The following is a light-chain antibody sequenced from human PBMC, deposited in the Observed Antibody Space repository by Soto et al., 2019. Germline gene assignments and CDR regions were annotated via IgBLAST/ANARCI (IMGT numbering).Light chain of an antibody. Sequence: IKMSPSVSNMSASVGDRVIITCRASQIISSRLAWYQQKPGKPPKPLIFDAPSLEGGVPSRFSGSGSETEFTLTITSLQPDVFATYSCNHNNNYLITFGRGNQLE. J-gene: IGKJ5*01. V-gene: IGKV1-5*01. CDR1: QIISSR. CDR3: NHNNNYLIT. CDR2: DAP.